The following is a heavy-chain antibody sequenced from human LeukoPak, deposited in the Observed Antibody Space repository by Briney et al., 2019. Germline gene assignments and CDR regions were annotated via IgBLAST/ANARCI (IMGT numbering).Heavy chain of an antibody. J-gene: IGHJ4*02. CDR1: GYSISSDNW. V-gene: IGHV4-4*02. D-gene: IGHD4-17*01. CDR3: ARDYGAVGLFDY. CDR2: IYHDGTT. Sequence: SETLSLTCAVSGYSISSDNWWSWVRQPPGKGLEWIGEIYHDGTTNYNPSLKSRVTISLDKSKNQFSLKLTSVTAADTAVYFCARDYGAVGLFDYWGQGTLVTVSS.